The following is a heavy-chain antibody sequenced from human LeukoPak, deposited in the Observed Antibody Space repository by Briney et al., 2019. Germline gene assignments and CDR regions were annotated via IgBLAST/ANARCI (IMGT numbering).Heavy chain of an antibody. CDR3: ARLSGYYDSSGYYSIFDY. D-gene: IGHD3-22*01. J-gene: IGHJ4*02. V-gene: IGHV4-59*08. Sequence: SETLSLTCTVSGGSISSYYWSWIRQPPGKGLEWIGYIYYSGSTNYNPSLKSRVTISVDTSKNQFSLKLSSVTAADTAVYYCARLSGYYDSSGYYSIFDYWGQGILVTVSS. CDR2: IYYSGST. CDR1: GGSISSYY.